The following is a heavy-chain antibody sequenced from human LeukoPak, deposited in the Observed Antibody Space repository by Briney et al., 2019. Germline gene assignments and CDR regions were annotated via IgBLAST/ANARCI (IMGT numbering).Heavy chain of an antibody. Sequence: GGSLRLSCAASGFTFSSYSMNWVRQAPGKGLEWVSYISSSSSTIYYADSVKGRFTISRDNAKNSLYLQMNSLRAEDTAVYYCARARGGYDSPIFDYWGQGTLVTVSS. CDR2: ISSSSSTI. J-gene: IGHJ4*02. CDR1: GFTFSSYS. V-gene: IGHV3-48*04. CDR3: ARARGGYDSPIFDY. D-gene: IGHD5-12*01.